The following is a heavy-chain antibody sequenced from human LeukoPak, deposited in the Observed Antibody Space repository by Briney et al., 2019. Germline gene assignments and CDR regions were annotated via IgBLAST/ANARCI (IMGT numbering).Heavy chain of an antibody. CDR1: GYTFTSYD. CDR2: MNPNSGNT. CDR3: ARAIAGNYDY. V-gene: IGHV1-8*01. J-gene: IGHJ4*02. D-gene: IGHD6-13*01. Sequence: ASVKVSCKASGYTFTSYDINWVRQATGQGLEWMGWMNPNSGNTGYAQKFQGRVTMTTDTSTSTAYMELRSLRSDDTAVYYCARAIAGNYDYWGQGTLVTVSS.